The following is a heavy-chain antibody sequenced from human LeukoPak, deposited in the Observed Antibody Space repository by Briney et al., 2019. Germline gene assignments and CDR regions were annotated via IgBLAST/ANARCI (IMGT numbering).Heavy chain of an antibody. CDR1: GFPFSTFG. Sequence: GRSLRLSCAASGFPFSTFGMHWVRQAPGKGLEWVAAIAYDGSVKYYPDSLKGRLTISRDNSKNTLYLQMNSLRTEDTAVYSCAKDRTVVGATSFDYWGLGTLVTVSS. CDR2: IAYDGSVK. V-gene: IGHV3-30*18. CDR3: AKDRTVVGATSFDY. J-gene: IGHJ4*02. D-gene: IGHD1-26*01.